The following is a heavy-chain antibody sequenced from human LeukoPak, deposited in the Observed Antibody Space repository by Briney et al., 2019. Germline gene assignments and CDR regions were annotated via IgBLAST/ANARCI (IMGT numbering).Heavy chain of an antibody. J-gene: IGHJ6*02. V-gene: IGHV1-2*02. CDR3: ARYYDFWSGYYPYYYGMDV. D-gene: IGHD3-3*01. CDR2: INPNSGGT. Sequence: ASVKVSCKASGYTFTGYYMHWVRQAPGQGLEWMGWINPNSGGTNYAQKFRGRVTMTRDTSISTAYMELSRLRSDDTAVYYCARYYDFWSGYYPYYYGMDVWGQGTTVTVSS. CDR1: GYTFTGYY.